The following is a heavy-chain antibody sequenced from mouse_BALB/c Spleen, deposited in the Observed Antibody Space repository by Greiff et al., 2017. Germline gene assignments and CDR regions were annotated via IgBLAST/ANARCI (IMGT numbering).Heavy chain of an antibody. Sequence: EVQLQQSGPGLVKPSQSLSLTCSVTGYSITSGYYWNWIRQFPGNKLEWMGYISYDGSNNYNPSLKNRISITRDTSKNQFFLKLNSVTTEDTATYYCARDRGYYGYFDYWGQGTTLTVSS. J-gene: IGHJ2*01. CDR2: ISYDGSN. CDR1: GYSITSGYY. CDR3: ARDRGYYGYFDY. D-gene: IGHD1-1*01. V-gene: IGHV3-6*02.